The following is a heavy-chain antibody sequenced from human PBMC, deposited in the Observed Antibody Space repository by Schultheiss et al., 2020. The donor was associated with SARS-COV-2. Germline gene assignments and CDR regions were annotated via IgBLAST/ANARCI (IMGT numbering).Heavy chain of an antibody. CDR1: GFTFSSYD. CDR3: AKSSSGSYWYFDL. J-gene: IGHJ2*01. Sequence: GGSLRLSCAASGFTFSSYDMHWVRQATGKGLEWVSPIGTAGDTYYPGSVKGRFTISRENAKNSLYLQMNSLRAEDTAVYYCAKSSSGSYWYFDLWGRGTLVTVSS. D-gene: IGHD1-26*01. V-gene: IGHV3-13*01. CDR2: IGTAGDT.